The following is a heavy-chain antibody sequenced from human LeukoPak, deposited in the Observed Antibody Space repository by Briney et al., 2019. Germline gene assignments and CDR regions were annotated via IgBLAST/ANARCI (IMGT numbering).Heavy chain of an antibody. J-gene: IGHJ4*02. Sequence: GASLRLSCAASGFTLDDYGMSWVRQAPGKGLEWVSGINWNGGRTGYAHSVKGRFTISRDNAKNSLYLQMNSLRAEDTALYYCARGKPRYCSSTSCPLGYWGQGTLVSVSS. CDR2: INWNGGRT. V-gene: IGHV3-20*04. D-gene: IGHD2-2*01. CDR1: GFTLDDYG. CDR3: ARGKPRYCSSTSCPLGY.